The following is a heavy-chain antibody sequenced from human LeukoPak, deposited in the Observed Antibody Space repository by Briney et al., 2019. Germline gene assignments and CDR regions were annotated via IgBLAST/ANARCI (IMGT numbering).Heavy chain of an antibody. CDR1: GGTFSSYA. Sequence: SVKVSCKASGGTFSSYAISWVRQAPGQGLEWMGGIIPIFGTANYAQKFQGRVTITTDESTSTAYMELSSLRSEDTAVYCCASGAIFGVVISGEYYYYMDVWGKGTTVTVSS. J-gene: IGHJ6*03. D-gene: IGHD3-3*01. V-gene: IGHV1-69*05. CDR3: ASGAIFGVVISGEYYYYMDV. CDR2: IIPIFGTA.